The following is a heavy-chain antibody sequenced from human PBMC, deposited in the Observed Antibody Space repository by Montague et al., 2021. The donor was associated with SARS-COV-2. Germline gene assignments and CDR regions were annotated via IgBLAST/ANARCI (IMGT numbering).Heavy chain of an antibody. CDR2: IYYSGGI. V-gene: IGHV4-59*11. Sequence: SETPSLTCTVSGGSMSDHYWSWIRQPPGKGLEWLAYIYYSGGINSNASLKSRVTMSVDTSKNQLSLKLTSVTAADTAVYYCARAVSSRRAANWLDPWGQGTLVAVSS. CDR3: ARAVSSRRAANWLDP. CDR1: GGSMSDHY. J-gene: IGHJ5*02.